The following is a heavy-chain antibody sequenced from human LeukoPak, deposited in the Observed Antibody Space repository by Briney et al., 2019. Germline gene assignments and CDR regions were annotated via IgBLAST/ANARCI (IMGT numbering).Heavy chain of an antibody. CDR1: GYSISSGYY. D-gene: IGHD3-10*01. CDR3: ARGRYYGSGSYRYYYYYMDV. J-gene: IGHJ6*03. CDR2: KYHSGST. Sequence: SETLSLTCTVSGYSISSGYYWGWIRQPPGKGLEWIGNKYHSGSTYYNPSLKSRVTISVDTSKNQFSLKLSSVTAADTAVYYCARGRYYGSGSYRYYYYYMDVWGKGTTVTISS. V-gene: IGHV4-38-2*02.